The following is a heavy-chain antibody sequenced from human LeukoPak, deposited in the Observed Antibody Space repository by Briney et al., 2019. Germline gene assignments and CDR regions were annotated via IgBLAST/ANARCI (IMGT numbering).Heavy chain of an antibody. CDR2: IIQDGSEK. J-gene: IGHJ4*02. CDR3: ASGYSGGSYGIDY. D-gene: IGHD6-19*01. CDR1: GFTFSKYW. Sequence: GGSLRLSCAASGFTFSKYWMSWVRQAPGKGLECVANIIQDGSEKYYVDSVRGRFTISRDNAKNSVYLQMNSLRAEDTAVYYCASGYSGGSYGIDYWGQGTLVIVSS. V-gene: IGHV3-7*01.